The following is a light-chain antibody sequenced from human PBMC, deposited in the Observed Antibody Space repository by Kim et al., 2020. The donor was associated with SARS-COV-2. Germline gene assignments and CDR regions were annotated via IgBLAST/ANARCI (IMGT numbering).Light chain of an antibody. CDR2: GNT. J-gene: IGLJ1*01. CDR1: FSNIGAGYD. V-gene: IGLV1-40*01. Sequence: QRVTIPCAGTFSNIGAGYDVHWYQQIPGTAPKLLIYGNTNRPSGVPDRFSGSKSDTSASLAITGLQAEDEADYYCQSYDSSLNSYVFGTGTKVTVL. CDR3: QSYDSSLNSYV.